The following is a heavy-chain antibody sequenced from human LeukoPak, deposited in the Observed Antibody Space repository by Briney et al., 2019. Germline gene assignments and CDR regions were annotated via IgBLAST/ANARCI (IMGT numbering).Heavy chain of an antibody. D-gene: IGHD3-10*01. CDR2: IIPILGIA. Sequence: ASVKVSCKASGGTFSSYAISWVRQAPGQGLEWMGRIIPILGIANYAQKFQGRVTITADKSTSTAYMELSSLRSEDTAVYYCARDVPPWFGELLHPFFDYWGQGTLVTVSS. V-gene: IGHV1-69*04. J-gene: IGHJ4*02. CDR1: GGTFSSYA. CDR3: ARDVPPWFGELLHPFFDY.